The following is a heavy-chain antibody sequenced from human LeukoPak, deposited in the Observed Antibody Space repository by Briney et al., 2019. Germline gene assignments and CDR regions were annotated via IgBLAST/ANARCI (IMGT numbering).Heavy chain of an antibody. J-gene: IGHJ5*02. CDR1: GGSFSGYY. V-gene: IGHV4-34*01. CDR2: INPSEST. D-gene: IGHD1-26*01. CDR3: ARHMRVGATRISNWFGP. Sequence: PSETLSLTCAVYGGSFSGYYWSWIRQPPGKGLEWIGEINPSESTNYNPSLKSRVTLSVDTSKNQISLKLSSVTAADTAVYYCARHMRVGATRISNWFGPWGQGTLVTVSS.